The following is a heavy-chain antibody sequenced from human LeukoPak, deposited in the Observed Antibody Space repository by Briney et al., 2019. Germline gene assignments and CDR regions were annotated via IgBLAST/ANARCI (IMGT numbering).Heavy chain of an antibody. V-gene: IGHV3-9*01. D-gene: IGHD6-19*01. J-gene: IGHJ3*02. CDR2: ISWTSGNI. Sequence: GGSLRLSCAASGFTFDDYAMHWVRQAPGKGLEWVSGISWTSGNIGYADSVKGRFTISRDNSKNTLYLQMNSLRAEDTAVYYCASPRSAQLVEWLAYAFDIWGQGTMVTVSS. CDR1: GFTFDDYA. CDR3: ASPRSAQLVEWLAYAFDI.